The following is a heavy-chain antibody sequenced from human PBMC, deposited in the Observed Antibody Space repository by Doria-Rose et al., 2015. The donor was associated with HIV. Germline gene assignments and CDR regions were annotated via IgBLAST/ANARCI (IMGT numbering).Heavy chain of an antibody. CDR2: INHGGST. V-gene: IGHV4-34*01. D-gene: IGHD4-17*01. CDR1: GGSFSGYY. CDR3: ARGPSDFGDYVAFQH. J-gene: IGHJ1*01. Sequence: QVQLQQWGAGLLKPSETLSLTCAVYGGSFSGYYWPRIRQSPGKGLEWIGEINHGGSTYYNPSLKSRVTISLDMSKTQFSLKVTSVTAADTAVYYCARGPSDFGDYVAFQHWGQGTLVTVSS.